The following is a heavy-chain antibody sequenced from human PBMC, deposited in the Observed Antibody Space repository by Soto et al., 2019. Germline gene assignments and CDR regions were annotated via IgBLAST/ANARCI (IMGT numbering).Heavy chain of an antibody. J-gene: IGHJ6*02. CDR3: ARLVQREGGILSNYYYGVDV. CDR1: GGSVTSGFYY. D-gene: IGHD2-2*01. Sequence: SETLSLTCTVSGGSVTSGFYYWTWIRQPPGKALEWIGCIDYSGSANYNPSLRSRVTILIDTSKNHFSLKLSSVTAADTAVYYCARLVQREGGILSNYYYGVDVWGQGATVTVSS. CDR2: IDYSGSA. V-gene: IGHV4-61*03.